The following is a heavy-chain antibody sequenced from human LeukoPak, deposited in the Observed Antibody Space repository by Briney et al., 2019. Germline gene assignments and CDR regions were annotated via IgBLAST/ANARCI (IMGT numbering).Heavy chain of an antibody. V-gene: IGHV3-11*06. CDR2: ISGGSTYL. J-gene: IGHJ6*04. CDR3: ARDTGRSRYYYGMDV. D-gene: IGHD2-8*02. Sequence: GGSLRLSCVASGFTFSDFHMSWIRQAPGKGLEWVSYISGGSTYLDYADSVKGRFTLSRDNAKNSLYLQMNSPRAEDTAVYYCARDTGRSRYYYGMDVWGKGTTVTVSP. CDR1: GFTFSDFH.